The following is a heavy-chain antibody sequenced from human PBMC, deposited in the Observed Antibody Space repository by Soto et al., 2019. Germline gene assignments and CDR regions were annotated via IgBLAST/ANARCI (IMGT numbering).Heavy chain of an antibody. V-gene: IGHV3-30*18. J-gene: IGHJ6*02. D-gene: IGHD3-22*01. CDR2: ISYDGSNK. CDR3: AKDRDYDSSGYAYYYYGMDV. Sequence: QVQLVESGGGVVQPGRSLRLSCAASGFTFSSYGMHWVRQAPGKGLEWVAVISYDGSNKYYADSVKGRFTISRDNSKNTLYLQMNSLSAEDTAVYYCAKDRDYDSSGYAYYYYGMDVWGQGTTVTVSS. CDR1: GFTFSSYG.